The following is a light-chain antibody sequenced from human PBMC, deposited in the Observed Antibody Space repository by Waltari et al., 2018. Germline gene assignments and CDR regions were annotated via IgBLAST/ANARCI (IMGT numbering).Light chain of an antibody. CDR1: QTVLYSPNNQNF. Sequence: DIVMTQSPDSLAVSLGERATLNFESSQTVLYSPNNQNFLAWYQQKPGQPLKLLIYWASTRASGVPDRFSGSGSGTRFTLTITSLQAEDVAVYYCQQYYGIPLTFGGGTKVEIK. CDR3: QQYYGIPLT. V-gene: IGKV4-1*01. CDR2: WAS. J-gene: IGKJ4*01.